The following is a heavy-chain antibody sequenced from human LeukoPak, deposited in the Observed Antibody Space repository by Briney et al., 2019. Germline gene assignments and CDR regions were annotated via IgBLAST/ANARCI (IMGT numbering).Heavy chain of an antibody. V-gene: IGHV4-31*03. CDR2: IYYSGST. CDR3: ARGDGYNNDY. CDR1: GDSISSGGCY. Sequence: PSETLSLTCTVSGDSISSGGCYWSWIRQHPGKGLEWIGYIYYSGSTYYNPSLKSRVTISVDTSKNQFSLNLSSVTAADTAVYYCARGDGYNNDYWGQGTLVTVSS. J-gene: IGHJ4*02. D-gene: IGHD5-24*01.